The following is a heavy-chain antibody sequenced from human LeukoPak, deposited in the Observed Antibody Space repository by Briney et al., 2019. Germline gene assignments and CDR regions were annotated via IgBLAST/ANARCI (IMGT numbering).Heavy chain of an antibody. Sequence: PSETLSLTCAVYGGSFSGYYWSWIRQPPGKGLEWIGEINHSGSTNYNPSLKSRVTISVDTSKNQFSLKLSSVTAADTAVYYCARPPVYDFSSGYVGGYYMDVWGKGTTVTVSS. CDR3: ARPPVYDFSSGYVGGYYMDV. D-gene: IGHD3-3*01. J-gene: IGHJ6*03. CDR1: GGSFSGYY. V-gene: IGHV4-34*01. CDR2: INHSGST.